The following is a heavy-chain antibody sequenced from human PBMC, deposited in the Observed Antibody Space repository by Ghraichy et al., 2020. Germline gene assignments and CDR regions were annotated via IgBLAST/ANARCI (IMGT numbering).Heavy chain of an antibody. CDR2: INSDGSST. CDR3: VRNPVRYQLVAYFQH. V-gene: IGHV3-74*01. Sequence: GGSLRLSCAASGFTFSFSNYWMHWVRQAPGKGLVWVSRINSDGSSTSYADSVKGRFTISRDNAKNTVYLQMNSLRAEDTAVYYCVRNPVRYQLVAYFQHWGPGTLVTVSS. D-gene: IGHD2-2*01. J-gene: IGHJ1*01. CDR1: GFTFSFSNYW.